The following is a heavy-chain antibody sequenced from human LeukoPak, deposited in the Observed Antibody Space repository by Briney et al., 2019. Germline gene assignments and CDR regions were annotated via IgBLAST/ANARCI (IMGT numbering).Heavy chain of an antibody. CDR3: AKDPLYGSGSYYVY. V-gene: IGHV3-30*18. D-gene: IGHD3-10*01. CDR1: GFTFSSYG. CDR2: ISYDGSNK. Sequence: PGGSLRLSCAASGFTFSSYGMHWVRQAPGKGLEWVAVISYDGSNKYYADSVKGRFTISRDNSKNTLYLQMNSLRAEDTAVYYCAKDPLYGSGSYYVYWGQGTLVTVPS. J-gene: IGHJ4*02.